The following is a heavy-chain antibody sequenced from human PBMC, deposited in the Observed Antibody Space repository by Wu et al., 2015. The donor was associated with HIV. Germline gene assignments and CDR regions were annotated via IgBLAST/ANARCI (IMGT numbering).Heavy chain of an antibody. CDR2: INPNSGKG. CDR1: GYNFVSFA. CDR3: GRRGSWGDRTTIIRGGVDV. Sequence: VQLEQSGSEVKKPGDSVRVSCKASGYNFVSFAINWVRKASGQGLEWMGWINPNSGKGYYAQRFQGRVTMSRNISTTTAHMELSSLTSEDTAVYYCGRRGSWGDRTTIIRGGVDVWGQGTTVSVSS. J-gene: IGHJ6*02. D-gene: IGHD3-10*01. V-gene: IGHV1-8*01.